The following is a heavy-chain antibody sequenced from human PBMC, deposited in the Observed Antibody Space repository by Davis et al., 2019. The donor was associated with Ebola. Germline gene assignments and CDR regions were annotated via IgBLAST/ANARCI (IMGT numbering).Heavy chain of an antibody. D-gene: IGHD2-2*02. CDR3: ARVDSVTYTSLDY. CDR1: GGTFSSYA. J-gene: IGHJ4*02. Sequence: SVKVSCKASGGTFSSYAISWVRQAPGQGLEWMGGIIPIFGTANYAQKLQGRVTMTTDTSTSTAYMELRSLRSDDTAVYYCARVDSVTYTSLDYWGQGTLVTVSS. CDR2: IIPIFGTA. V-gene: IGHV1-69*05.